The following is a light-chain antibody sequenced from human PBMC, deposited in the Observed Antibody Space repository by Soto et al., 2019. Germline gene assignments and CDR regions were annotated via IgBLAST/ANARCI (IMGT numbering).Light chain of an antibody. V-gene: IGLV1-40*01. J-gene: IGLJ3*02. Sequence: QSVLAQPPSVSGAPGQRVTIFCTRRSSNIGAGYDVHCYQQVPGTAPRLLIYGNSNRPSGVPDRFSGSKSGTSASLAITGLQAEDEADYYCQSYDNSLKIVVGGGTKLTVL. CDR3: QSYDNSLKIV. CDR1: SSNIGAGYD. CDR2: GNS.